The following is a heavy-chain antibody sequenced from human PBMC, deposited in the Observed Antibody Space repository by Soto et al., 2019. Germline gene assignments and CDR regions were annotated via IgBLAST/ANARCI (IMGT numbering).Heavy chain of an antibody. CDR3: ARGGDVWGSYRSRGYFDY. J-gene: IGHJ4*02. CDR1: GGSISSYY. Sequence: PSETLSLTCTVSGGSISSYYWSWIRQPPGKGLEWIGYIYYSGSTYYNPSLKSRVTISVDTSKNQFSLKLSSVTAADTAVYYCARGGDVWGSYRSRGYFDYWGQGTLVTVSS. D-gene: IGHD3-16*02. CDR2: IYYSGST. V-gene: IGHV4-59*08.